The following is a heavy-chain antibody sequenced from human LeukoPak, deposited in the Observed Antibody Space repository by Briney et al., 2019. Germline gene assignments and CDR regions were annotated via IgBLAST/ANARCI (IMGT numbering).Heavy chain of an antibody. CDR1: GFTFSSYS. CDR3: ASLYDYVWGSPQLDY. Sequence: GGSLRLSCAASGFTFSSYSMNWVRQAPGKGLEWVSSISSSSSYIYYADSVKGRFTISRDNAKNSLYLQMNSLRAEDTAVYYRASLYDYVWGSPQLDYWGQGTLVTVSS. CDR2: ISSSSSYI. J-gene: IGHJ4*02. D-gene: IGHD3-16*01. V-gene: IGHV3-21*01.